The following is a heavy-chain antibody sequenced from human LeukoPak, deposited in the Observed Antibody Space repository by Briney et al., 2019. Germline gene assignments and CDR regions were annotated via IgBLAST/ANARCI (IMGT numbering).Heavy chain of an antibody. CDR2: TYYRSKWYN. CDR1: DDSVSSKNCA. J-gene: IGHJ4*02. Sequence: SQTLSLTCVVSDDSVSSKNCAWNWIRQSPSRGLEWLGRTYYRSKWYNDYAESMEGRMTISQDTSKNQYSLHLNSVTPDDTAVYYCARDFGTTGWHTFDYWGQGTLVTVSS. CDR3: ARDFGTTGWHTFDY. D-gene: IGHD6-19*01. V-gene: IGHV6-1*01.